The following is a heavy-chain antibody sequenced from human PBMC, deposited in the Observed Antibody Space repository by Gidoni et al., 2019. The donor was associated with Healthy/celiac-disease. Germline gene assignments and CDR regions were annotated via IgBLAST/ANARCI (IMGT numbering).Heavy chain of an antibody. D-gene: IGHD6-6*01. V-gene: IGHV3-30-3*01. CDR2: ISYDRSNK. J-gene: IGHJ4*02. CDR1: GFTFSRYA. CDR3: ERDWEQLVPFDY. Sequence: QVQLVESGGGVVQPGRSLRLSCAASGFTFSRYAMHWVRQAPGKGLEWVAVISYDRSNKDYADSVKGRFTLSRDNSKNTLYLQMNSLRAEDAAVYYCERDWEQLVPFDYWGQGTLVTVSS.